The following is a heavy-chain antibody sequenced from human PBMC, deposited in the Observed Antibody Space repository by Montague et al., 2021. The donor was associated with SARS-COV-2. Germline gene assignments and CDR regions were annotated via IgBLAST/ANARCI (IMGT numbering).Heavy chain of an antibody. V-gene: IGHV4-4*07. CDR3: ARESLEAVDY. D-gene: IGHD6-13*01. CDR1: GGSFNNYY. Sequence: SETLSLTCSVSGGSFNNYYWSWIRQPAGKGLEWIGRICPTGSTNDNPSLISGSTNYNPSLKGRVSMSLDTSNNQFSLTVTSVTAADTAVYYCARESLEAVDYWGQGTLVTVSS. J-gene: IGHJ4*02. CDR2: ICPTGSTNDNPSLISGST.